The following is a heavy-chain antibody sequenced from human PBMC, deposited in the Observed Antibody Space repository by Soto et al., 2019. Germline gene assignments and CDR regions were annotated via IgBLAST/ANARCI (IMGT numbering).Heavy chain of an antibody. CDR3: ARRGTGTTSSYYYGMAV. CDR1: GYSFTSYW. D-gene: IGHD1-1*01. CDR2: IYPGDSDT. V-gene: IGHV5-51*01. J-gene: IGHJ6*02. Sequence: GESLKISCKGSGYSFTSYWIGWVRQMPGKGLEWMGIIYPGDSDTRYSPSFQGQVTISADKSISTAYLQWSSLKASDTAMYYCARRGTGTTSSYYYGMAVWGQRTTVTVPS.